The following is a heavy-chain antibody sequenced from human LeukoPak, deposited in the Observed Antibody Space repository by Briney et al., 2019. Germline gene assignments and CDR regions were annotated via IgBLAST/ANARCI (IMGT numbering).Heavy chain of an antibody. D-gene: IGHD2-15*01. CDR3: ARDTSLYCSGGSCYSDYFDY. CDR2: INSDGSST. J-gene: IGHJ4*02. Sequence: GGSLRLSCAASGFTSSNYWMYWVRQAPGKGLVWVSHINSDGSSTSYADSVKGRFTISRDNAKNTLYLQMNSLRAEDTAVYYCARDTSLYCSGGSCYSDYFDYWGQGTLVTVSS. CDR1: GFTSSNYW. V-gene: IGHV3-74*01.